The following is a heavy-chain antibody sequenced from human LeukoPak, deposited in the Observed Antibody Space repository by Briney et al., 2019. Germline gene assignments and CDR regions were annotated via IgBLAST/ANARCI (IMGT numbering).Heavy chain of an antibody. CDR2: IYWDDDK. Sequence: SGPTLVNPTQTLTLTCTFSGFSLSTSGEGVGWIRQPPGKALEWLTLIYWDDDKRYSPSLKSRLTITKDTSKNQVVLTMTNMDPVDTATYYCAHSSRINMVRGVENWIDPWGQGILVTVSS. J-gene: IGHJ5*02. V-gene: IGHV2-5*02. CDR1: GFSLSTSGEG. D-gene: IGHD3-10*01. CDR3: AHSSRINMVRGVENWIDP.